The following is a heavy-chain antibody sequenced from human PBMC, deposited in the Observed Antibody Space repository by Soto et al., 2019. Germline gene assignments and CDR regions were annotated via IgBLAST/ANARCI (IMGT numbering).Heavy chain of an antibody. J-gene: IGHJ4*02. CDR2: IFSNGRT. Sequence: PSETLSLTCTGSGGSIYNNYWSWIRQPPGRGLEWIGYIFSNGRTNYNPSLESRVTISVDTSKNQLSLKLRSVTAADTAVYYCARGGDNSPWYYSLWGQGTLGTVSS. CDR3: ARGGDNSPWYYSL. CDR1: GGSIYNNY. V-gene: IGHV4-59*01. D-gene: IGHD3-10*01.